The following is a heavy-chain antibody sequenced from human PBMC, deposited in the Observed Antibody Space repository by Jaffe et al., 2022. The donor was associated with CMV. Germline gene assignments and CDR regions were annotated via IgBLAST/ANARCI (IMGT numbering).Heavy chain of an antibody. V-gene: IGHV3-23*04. Sequence: EVQLVESGGGLVQPGGSLRLSCAASGFTFSSYAMSWVRQAPGKGLEWVSAISGSGGSTYYADSVKGRFTISRDNSKNTLYLQMNSLRAEDTAVYYCAKGTLRFLEWLSPTDVANDYWGQGTLVTVSS. CDR2: ISGSGGST. D-gene: IGHD3-3*01. CDR3: AKGTLRFLEWLSPTDVANDY. J-gene: IGHJ4*02. CDR1: GFTFSSYA.